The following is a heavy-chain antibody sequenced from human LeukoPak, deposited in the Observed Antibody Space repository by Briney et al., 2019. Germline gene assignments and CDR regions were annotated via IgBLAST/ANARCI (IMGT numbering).Heavy chain of an antibody. CDR2: IYYSGST. CDR1: GGSLSSSSYY. J-gene: IGHJ4*02. Sequence: SETLSLTCTVSGGSLSSSSYYWGWIRQPPGKGLEWIGSIYYSGSTYYNPSLKSRVTISVDTSKNQFSLKLSSVTAADTAVYYCARQGGVGSSSAFDYWGQGTLVTVSS. CDR3: ARQGGVGSSSAFDY. D-gene: IGHD6-6*01. V-gene: IGHV4-39*01.